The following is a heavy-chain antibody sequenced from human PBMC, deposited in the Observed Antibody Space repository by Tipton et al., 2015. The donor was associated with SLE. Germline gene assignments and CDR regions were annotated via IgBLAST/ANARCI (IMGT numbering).Heavy chain of an antibody. CDR3: ARLGIAAVGGDY. V-gene: IGHV4-59*11. CDR1: GGSISSHY. Sequence: TLSLTCTVSGGSISSHYWSWIRQPPGKGLEWIGYIYYSGSTNYNPSLKSRGTISVDTSKNPFSLKLSSVTAADTAVYYCARLGIAAVGGDYWGQGTLVTVSS. CDR2: IYYSGST. J-gene: IGHJ4*02. D-gene: IGHD6-13*01.